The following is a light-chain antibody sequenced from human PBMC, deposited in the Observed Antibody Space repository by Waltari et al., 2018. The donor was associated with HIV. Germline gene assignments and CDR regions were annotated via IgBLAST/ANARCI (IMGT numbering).Light chain of an antibody. CDR1: SGSIASNY. V-gene: IGLV6-57*04. CDR2: EDN. J-gene: IGLJ2*01. Sequence: NFMLTQPHSVSESPGKTVTISCTRSSGSIASNYVKGYQHSPGSAPTTVIYEDNQRPSGVPDRFSGSIDSSSNSASLTISGLKTEDEADYYCQSYDSSTVVFGGGTKLTVL. CDR3: QSYDSSTVV.